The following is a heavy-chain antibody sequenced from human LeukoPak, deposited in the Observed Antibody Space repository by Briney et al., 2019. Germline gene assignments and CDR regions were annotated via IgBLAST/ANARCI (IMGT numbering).Heavy chain of an antibody. Sequence: GGSLRLSCAASGFTFSIYSMHWVRQAPGKGLEWVALISYDGSNKNYADSVKGRFTISRDNSKNTLFLRMSSLRAEDTAVYHCARGVYSDSSGYTYYFDQWGQGTLVTVSS. CDR1: GFTFSIYS. V-gene: IGHV3-30-3*01. CDR2: ISYDGSNK. J-gene: IGHJ4*02. CDR3: ARGVYSDSSGYTYYFDQ. D-gene: IGHD3-22*01.